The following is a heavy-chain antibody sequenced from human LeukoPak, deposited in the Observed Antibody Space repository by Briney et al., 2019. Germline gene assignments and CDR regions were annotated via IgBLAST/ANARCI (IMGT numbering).Heavy chain of an antibody. J-gene: IGHJ4*02. CDR1: GGSISSYY. Sequence: PSETLSLTCTVSGGSISSYYWSWIRQPPGKGLEWIGYISKSGSTNYNPSLKSRVTMSLDTSKNQFSLKLSSVTAADTAMYYCARVTVTTPEYYFDYWGQGTLVTVSS. CDR2: ISKSGST. D-gene: IGHD4-17*01. V-gene: IGHV4-59*01. CDR3: ARVTVTTPEYYFDY.